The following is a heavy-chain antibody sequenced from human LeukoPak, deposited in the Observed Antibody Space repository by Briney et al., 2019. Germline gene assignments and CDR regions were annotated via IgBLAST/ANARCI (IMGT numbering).Heavy chain of an antibody. CDR2: IYYSGST. Sequence: SETLSLTCTVSGGSISSGDYYWSWIRQPPGKGLEWIGYIYYSGSTYYNPSLKSRVTISVDTSKNQFSLKLSSVTAADTAVYYCARDSRVITFGGVIEPFDYWGQGTLVTVSS. D-gene: IGHD3-16*02. V-gene: IGHV4-30-4*01. CDR1: GGSISSGDYY. CDR3: ARDSRVITFGGVIEPFDY. J-gene: IGHJ4*02.